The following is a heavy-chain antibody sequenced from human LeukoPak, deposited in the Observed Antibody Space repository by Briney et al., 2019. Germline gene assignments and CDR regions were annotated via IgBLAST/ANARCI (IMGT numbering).Heavy chain of an antibody. D-gene: IGHD6-19*01. CDR2: INPKSGGT. CDR1: GYTFTGYY. J-gene: IGHJ4*02. V-gene: IGHV1-2*02. Sequence: ASVKVSCKASGYTFTGYYIHWVRQAPGQGLEWVGWINPKSGGTNYAQKFQGRVTMTRDTSISTTYMELSRLRSDDTAVYYCARDLGISGWYAPPLGYFDYWGQGTLVTVSS. CDR3: ARDLGISGWYAPPLGYFDY.